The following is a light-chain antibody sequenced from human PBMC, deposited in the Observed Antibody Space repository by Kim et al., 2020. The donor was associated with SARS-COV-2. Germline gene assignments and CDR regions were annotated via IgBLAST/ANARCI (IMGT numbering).Light chain of an antibody. CDR3: QVWDRSSDQGV. CDR1: NIGSKS. CDR2: YDS. Sequence: SYELTQPPSVSVAPGKTARITCGGNNIGSKSVHWYQQKPGQAPVLVIYYDSDRPSGIPERFSGSNSGNTATLTISRVEAGAEADYYFQVWDRSSDQGV. V-gene: IGLV3-21*04. J-gene: IGLJ3*02.